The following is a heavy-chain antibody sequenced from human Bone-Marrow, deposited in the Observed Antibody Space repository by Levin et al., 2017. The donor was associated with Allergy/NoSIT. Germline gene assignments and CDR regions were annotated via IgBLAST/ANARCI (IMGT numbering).Heavy chain of an antibody. CDR3: TGGPSGVRG. D-gene: IGHD3-16*01. Sequence: GGSLRLSCAVSGFIVSNNYMSWVRQAPGAGLEWVSLIYSVGTTYYADSVKGRFTISRDNSRNTLYLQMNSLRAEERAGNYCTGGPSGVRGWGQGTLVTVSS. CDR1: GFIVSNNY. CDR2: IYSVGTT. V-gene: IGHV3-53*01. J-gene: IGHJ4*02.